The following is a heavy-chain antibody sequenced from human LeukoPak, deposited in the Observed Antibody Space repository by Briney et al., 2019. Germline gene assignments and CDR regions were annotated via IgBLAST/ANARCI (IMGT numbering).Heavy chain of an antibody. CDR1: GFTFSRYW. V-gene: IGHV3-74*01. Sequence: GGSLRLSYAASGFTFSRYWMLWVRQAPGKGLVWVSHISSDGSSTRYADSVKGRFTISRDNAKNTLYLQMSSLRAEDTAVYYCATYSGAYSSGWPHYWGQGTLVTVSS. CDR2: ISSDGSST. J-gene: IGHJ4*02. D-gene: IGHD6-19*01. CDR3: ATYSGAYSSGWPHY.